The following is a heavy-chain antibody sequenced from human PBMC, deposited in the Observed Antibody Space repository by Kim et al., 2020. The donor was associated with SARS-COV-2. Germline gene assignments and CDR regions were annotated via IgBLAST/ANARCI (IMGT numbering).Heavy chain of an antibody. V-gene: IGHV3-73*01. CDR3: TRVPTYSNSWWDAFDI. D-gene: IGHD6-13*01. CDR1: GFTFSDSA. CDR2: IRSKANSYAT. J-gene: IGHJ3*02. Sequence: GGSLRLSCAASGFTFSDSAMYWVRQASGKGLEWVGRIRSKANSYATEYDVSVKGRFIISRDDSKNTAYLQMNSLKTEDTAIYYCTRVPTYSNSWWDAFDIWGQGTMVTVSS.